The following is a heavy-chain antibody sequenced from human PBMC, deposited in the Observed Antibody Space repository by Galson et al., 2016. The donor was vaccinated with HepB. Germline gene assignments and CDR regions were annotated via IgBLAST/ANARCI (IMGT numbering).Heavy chain of an antibody. CDR2: IRGSGVST. CDR3: AKDLSWGIAAAGYYYYYYGMDV. Sequence: SLRLSCAASGFTFSSYAMNWVRQAPGKGLEWVSAIRGSGVSTFYAESVKGRVTISRDTSKNTLYLQMNSLRAEDTAVYYCAKDLSWGIAAAGYYYYYYGMDVWGQGTTVTVSS. D-gene: IGHD6-13*01. V-gene: IGHV3-23*01. J-gene: IGHJ6*02. CDR1: GFTFSSYA.